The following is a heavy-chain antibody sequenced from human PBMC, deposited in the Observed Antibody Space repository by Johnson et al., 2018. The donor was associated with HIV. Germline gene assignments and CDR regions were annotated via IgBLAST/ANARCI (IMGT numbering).Heavy chain of an antibody. CDR3: ARRVNTMVRGAILDAFDI. D-gene: IGHD3-10*01. CDR2: SYSDGSST. J-gene: IGHJ3*02. CDR1: GFTFSSYW. Sequence: VQLVESGGGVVQPGGSLRLSCVASGFTFSSYWMSWVRHDPRKVLEWVSRSYSDGSSTNYADSVKGRFTMPRDKAKNTLHLQMNSLRAEDTAVYYCARRVNTMVRGAILDAFDIWGQGTMVTVSS. V-gene: IGHV3-74*02.